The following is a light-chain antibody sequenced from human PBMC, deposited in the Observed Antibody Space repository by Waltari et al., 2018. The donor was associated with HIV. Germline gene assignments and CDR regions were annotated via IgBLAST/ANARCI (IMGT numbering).Light chain of an antibody. CDR3: QQYNSDFYT. Sequence: IQMTQSPSIVSASVGARGTITCRASQNVDSWLAWYQQRPGSAPKLLIYKASTLEYGIPARFSGSGSGTDFTLTINSLHPDDFATYYCQQYNSDFYTFGQGTRVDLK. CDR1: QNVDSW. J-gene: IGKJ3*01. CDR2: KAS. V-gene: IGKV1-5*03.